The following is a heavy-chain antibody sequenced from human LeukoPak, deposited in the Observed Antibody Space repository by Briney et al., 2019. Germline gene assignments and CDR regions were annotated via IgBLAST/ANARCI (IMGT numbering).Heavy chain of an antibody. CDR3: AAVATSRDAFDI. J-gene: IGHJ3*02. D-gene: IGHD5-12*01. CDR1: GFTFTSSA. Sequence: SVKVSCKASGFTFTSSAVQWVRQARGQRLEWIGWIVVGSGNTNYAQKFQERVTITRDISASAAYMELSSLRSEDTAVYYCAAVATSRDAFDIWGQGTMVTVSS. CDR2: IVVGSGNT. V-gene: IGHV1-58*01.